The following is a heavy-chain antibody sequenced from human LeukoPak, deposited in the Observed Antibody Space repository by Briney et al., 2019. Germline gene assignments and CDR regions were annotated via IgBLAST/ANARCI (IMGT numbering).Heavy chain of an antibody. Sequence: GGSLRLSCAASGFTLRNFAMSWVRQAPGKGLEWVSGISGSGGRTHYADSVKGRFTISRDNSKNTLYLQMNSLRAEDTAVYYCAKDVLTGYPYYFDYWGQGTLVTVSS. J-gene: IGHJ4*02. CDR1: GFTLRNFA. V-gene: IGHV3-23*01. CDR3: AKDVLTGYPYYFDY. D-gene: IGHD3-9*01. CDR2: ISGSGGRT.